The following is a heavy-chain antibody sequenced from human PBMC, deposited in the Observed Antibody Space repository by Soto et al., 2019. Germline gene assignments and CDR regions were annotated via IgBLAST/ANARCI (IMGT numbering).Heavy chain of an antibody. CDR1: GFTFSSYW. CDR3: ARDALWFGELGSDDY. CDR2: IKQDGSEK. Sequence: EVQLVESGGGLVQPGGSLRLSCAASGFTFSSYWTSWVRQAPGKGLEWVANIKQDGSEKYYVDSVKGRFTISRDNAKNSLYLQMNSLRAEDTAVYYCARDALWFGELGSDDYWGQGTLVTVSS. J-gene: IGHJ4*02. V-gene: IGHV3-7*05. D-gene: IGHD3-10*01.